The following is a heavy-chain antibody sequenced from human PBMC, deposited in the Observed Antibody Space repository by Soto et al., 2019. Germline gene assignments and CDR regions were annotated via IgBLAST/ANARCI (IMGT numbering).Heavy chain of an antibody. D-gene: IGHD3-10*01. CDR1: GYTFTSYG. J-gene: IGHJ5*02. V-gene: IGHV1-18*01. Sequence: QVQLVQSGAEVKKPGASVKVSCKASGYTFTSYGISWVRQAPGQGLEWMGWISAYNGNTNYAQKLQGRVTMTTDTSPSTAYMELRSLSSDDAAVYYWARDWSAVRGEDNWFDPWGQGTLVTVSS. CDR2: ISAYNGNT. CDR3: ARDWSAVRGEDNWFDP.